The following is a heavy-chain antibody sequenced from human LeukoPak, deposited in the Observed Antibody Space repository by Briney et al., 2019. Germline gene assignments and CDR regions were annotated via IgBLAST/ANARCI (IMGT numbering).Heavy chain of an antibody. CDR3: ARQYCSGGNCYSGYTDFDY. V-gene: IGHV3-23*01. J-gene: IGHJ4*02. CDR2: LSGNGGST. Sequence: GGSLRLSCAASGFTFNNYAMSWVRQAPGKGLEWVSALSGNGGSTYYADSVKGRFTISRDNSNNTLQLQMNSLRAEDTAVYYCARQYCSGGNCYSGYTDFDYWGQGTLVTVSS. CDR1: GFTFNNYA. D-gene: IGHD2-15*01.